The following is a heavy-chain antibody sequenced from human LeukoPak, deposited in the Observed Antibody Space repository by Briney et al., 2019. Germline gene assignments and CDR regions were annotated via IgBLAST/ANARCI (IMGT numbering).Heavy chain of an antibody. CDR1: GFTFSSYW. Sequence: PGGSLRLSCAASGFTFSSYWMHWVRQAPGKGLVWVSRINSDGSSTSYADSVKGRFTISRDNARNTLYLQMNSLRAEDMALYYCAKGGYYYGSGGLMDVWGKGTTVTVSS. D-gene: IGHD3-10*01. CDR2: INSDGSST. CDR3: AKGGYYYGSGGLMDV. J-gene: IGHJ6*03. V-gene: IGHV3-74*01.